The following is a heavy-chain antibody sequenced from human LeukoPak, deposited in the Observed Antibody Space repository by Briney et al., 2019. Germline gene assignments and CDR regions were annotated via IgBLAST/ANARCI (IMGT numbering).Heavy chain of an antibody. CDR3: ARGGAVAGTEYNWFDP. J-gene: IGHJ5*02. D-gene: IGHD6-19*01. V-gene: IGHV1-69*05. CDR2: IIPIFGTA. Sequence: GASVKVSCKASGGTFSSYAISWVRQAPGQGLEWMGGIIPIFGTANYAQKFQGRVTITTDESTSTAYMELSRLRSEDTAVYYCARGGAVAGTEYNWFDPWGQGTLVTVSS. CDR1: GGTFSSYA.